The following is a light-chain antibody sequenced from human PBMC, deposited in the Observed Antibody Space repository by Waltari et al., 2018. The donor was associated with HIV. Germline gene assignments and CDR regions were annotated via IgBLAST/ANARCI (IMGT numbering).Light chain of an antibody. CDR2: GAS. CDR3: QQYGTSPLYT. V-gene: IGKV3-20*01. Sequence: ESVLTQSPGTLSLSPGERATLSCRTRQSISSRYLAWYQQKPGQAPRLLIYGASNSATGIPDRFSGSGSGTDFNFTISRLEPEDFAVYYCQQYGTSPLYTFGQGTRLEIK. CDR1: QSISSRY. J-gene: IGKJ2*01.